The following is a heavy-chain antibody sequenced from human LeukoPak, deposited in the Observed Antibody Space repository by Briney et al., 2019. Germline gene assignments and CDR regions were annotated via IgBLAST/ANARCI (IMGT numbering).Heavy chain of an antibody. V-gene: IGHV4-34*01. D-gene: IGHD3-16*01. J-gene: IGHJ6*02. CDR2: INHSGST. Sequence: SETLSLTCAVYGGSFSGYYWSWIRQPPGKGLEWIGEINHSGSTNYNPSLKSRVTISVDTSKNQFSLKLSSVAAADTAVYYCARARLGGPATYGMDVWGQGTTVTVSS. CDR3: ARARLGGPATYGMDV. CDR1: GGSFSGYY.